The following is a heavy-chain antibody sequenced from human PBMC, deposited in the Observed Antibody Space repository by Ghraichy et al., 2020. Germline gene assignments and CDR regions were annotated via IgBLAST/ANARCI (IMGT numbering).Heavy chain of an antibody. Sequence: SETLSLTCTVSGGSISSSSYYWVWIRQPPGKGLEWIGSIYYSGSTYYNPSLKSRVTISVDTSKNQFSLKLRSVTAADTAVYYCARVDGGVSASYYYGMDVWGQGTTVTVSS. CDR2: IYYSGST. D-gene: IGHD6-6*01. CDR1: GGSISSSSYY. V-gene: IGHV4-39*01. J-gene: IGHJ6*02. CDR3: ARVDGGVSASYYYGMDV.